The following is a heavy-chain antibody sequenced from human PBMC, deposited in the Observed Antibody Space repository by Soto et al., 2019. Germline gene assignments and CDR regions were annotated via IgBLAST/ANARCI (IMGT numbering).Heavy chain of an antibody. V-gene: IGHV1-69*06. J-gene: IGHJ6*02. CDR3: ARASRIAAAALDYYYGMDV. CDR2: IIPVFGTA. D-gene: IGHD6-13*01. CDR1: GGTFSSYA. Sequence: QVQLVQSGAEVKKPGSSVKVSCKASGGTFSSYAISRVRQAPGPGLGWMGGIIPVFGTANSAQKFQGRVTITADKSTSTAYMELSSLRSEDTAVYYCARASRIAAAALDYYYGMDVWGQGTTVTVSS.